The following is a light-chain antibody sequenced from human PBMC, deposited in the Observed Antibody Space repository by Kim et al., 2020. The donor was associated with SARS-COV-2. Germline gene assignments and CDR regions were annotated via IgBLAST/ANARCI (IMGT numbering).Light chain of an antibody. CDR2: ANS. CDR3: AAWDASLNGWV. V-gene: IGLV1-44*01. J-gene: IGLJ3*02. Sequence: QSVLTQPPSASGPPGQRVTISCSGSSSNIGSNTVNWYQQFPGTAPKLLIYANSHRPSGVPDRFSGSKSDTSASLAISGLQSEDEADYYCAAWDASLNGWVFGGGTQLTVL. CDR1: SSNIGSNT.